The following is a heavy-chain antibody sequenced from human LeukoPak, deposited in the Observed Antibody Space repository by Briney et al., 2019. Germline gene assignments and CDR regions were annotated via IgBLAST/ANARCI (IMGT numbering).Heavy chain of an antibody. J-gene: IGHJ4*02. Sequence: PGGSLRLSCAASGFTFSSYSMNWVRQAPGKGLEWVSSISSSSSYIYYADSVKGRFTISRDNAKNSLYLQMNSLRAEDTAVYYCARATRGFYSNFDYWGQGTLVTVSS. CDR3: ARATRGFYSNFDY. CDR2: ISSSSSYI. V-gene: IGHV3-21*01. D-gene: IGHD1-1*01. CDR1: GFTFSSYS.